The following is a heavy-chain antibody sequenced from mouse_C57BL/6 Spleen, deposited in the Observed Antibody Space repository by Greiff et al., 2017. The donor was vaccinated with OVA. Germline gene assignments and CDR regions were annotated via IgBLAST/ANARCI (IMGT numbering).Heavy chain of an antibody. J-gene: IGHJ2*01. CDR3: ARWGFYFDY. CDR2: INPYNGGT. CDR1: GYTFTDYY. V-gene: IGHV1-19*01. Sequence: VHVKQSGPVLVKPGASVKMSCKASGYTFTDYYMNWVKQSHGKSLEWIGVINPYNGGTSYNQKFKGKATLTVDKSSSTAYMELNSLTSEDSAVYYCARWGFYFDYWGQGTTLTVSS.